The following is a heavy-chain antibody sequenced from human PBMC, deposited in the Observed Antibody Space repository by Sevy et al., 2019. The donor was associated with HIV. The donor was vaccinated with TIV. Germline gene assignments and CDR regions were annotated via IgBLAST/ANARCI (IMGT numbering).Heavy chain of an antibody. Sequence: GGSLRLSCVASGFTLNSYWMSWVRQAPGKGLEWVANIKQDGSVKYYVDSVKGRFTISGDNARNLLYLQMNSLRVEDTALYYCVRAIAADGGFWGQGTLVTVSS. CDR1: GFTLNSYW. J-gene: IGHJ4*02. D-gene: IGHD6-13*01. V-gene: IGHV3-7*01. CDR2: IKQDGSVK. CDR3: VRAIAADGGF.